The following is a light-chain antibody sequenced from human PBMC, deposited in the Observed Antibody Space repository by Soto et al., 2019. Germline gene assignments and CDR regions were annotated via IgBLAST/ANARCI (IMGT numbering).Light chain of an antibody. J-gene: IGKJ1*01. Sequence: EILLTQSPGTLSLSPGERATLSCRASQSVTSDYLAWYQQKPGQAPRLLIHGASSRATGIPDRFSGSGSGTEFTLTISRLQPEDFAVYYCQQYGSSRTFGHGTQVDIK. CDR1: QSVTSDY. CDR3: QQYGSSRT. V-gene: IGKV3-20*01. CDR2: GAS.